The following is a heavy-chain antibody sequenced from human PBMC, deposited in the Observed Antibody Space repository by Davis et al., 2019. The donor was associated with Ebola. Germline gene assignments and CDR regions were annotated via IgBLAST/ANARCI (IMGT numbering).Heavy chain of an antibody. Sequence: SETLSLTCAVYGGSFSGYYWSWIRQPPGKGLEWIGYIYYSGSTYYNPSLKSRVTISVDTSKNQFSLKLSSVTAADTAVYYCARWRYYGSGSHSRFDYWGQGTLVTVSS. CDR2: IYYSGST. CDR1: GGSFSGYY. D-gene: IGHD3-10*01. V-gene: IGHV4-34*01. J-gene: IGHJ4*02. CDR3: ARWRYYGSGSHSRFDY.